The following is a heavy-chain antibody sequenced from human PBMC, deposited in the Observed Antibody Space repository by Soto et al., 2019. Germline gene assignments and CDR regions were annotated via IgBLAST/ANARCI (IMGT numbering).Heavy chain of an antibody. CDR3: ARSIRGPRRFNGMDV. CDR2: IERDDDDK. D-gene: IGHD1-20*01. V-gene: IGHV2-70*13. Sequence: SGPTLVNPTETLTLTCTFPGFPLTSHGMCVSWIRQSPGKALEWLALIERDDDDKYYSTSLKTRLTISKDTRKNQVVLTMANMEPADTATYYCARSIRGPRRFNGMDVWGQGTTVTVSS. J-gene: IGHJ6*02. CDR1: GFPLTSHGMC.